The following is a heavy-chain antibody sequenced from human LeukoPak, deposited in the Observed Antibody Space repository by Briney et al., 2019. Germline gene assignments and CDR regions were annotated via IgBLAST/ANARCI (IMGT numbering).Heavy chain of an antibody. J-gene: IGHJ4*02. D-gene: IGHD6-13*01. V-gene: IGHV3-21*01. CDR1: VVTFSTYS. CDR3: GRCPQQLVYSLHY. CDR2: ISGSSTYI. Sequence: PGGSLRLSCAASVVTFSTYSMSWVRQAPGKGLEWVSSISGSSTYIYYADSVKGRFTISRDNAKNSLYLQMNSLRAEDTAVYYCGRCPQQLVYSLHYWGQGTLVTVSS.